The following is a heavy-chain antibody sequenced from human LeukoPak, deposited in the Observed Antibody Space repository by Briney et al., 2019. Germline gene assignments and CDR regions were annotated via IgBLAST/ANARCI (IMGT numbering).Heavy chain of an antibody. Sequence: GGSLRLSCAASGFTFSTYAMSWVRQAPGKGLEWVSTISGGGITTYYADSAKGRFTISRDNSKNTMFLQMNSLRADDTAVYYCPRQSYASGWNPFDYWGQGILVTVSS. CDR3: PRQSYASGWNPFDY. CDR1: GFTFSTYA. CDR2: ISGGGITT. V-gene: IGHV3-23*01. J-gene: IGHJ4*02. D-gene: IGHD6-19*01.